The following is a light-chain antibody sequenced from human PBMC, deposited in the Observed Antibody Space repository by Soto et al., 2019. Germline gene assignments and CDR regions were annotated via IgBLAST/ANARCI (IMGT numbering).Light chain of an antibody. CDR1: QSVSSY. J-gene: IGKJ5*01. CDR3: QQRSSCPSFIT. CDR2: DAS. V-gene: IGKV3-11*01. Sequence: EIVLTQSPATLSLSPWERATLSCRASQSVSSYLAWYQQKPGQAPRLLIYDASNRATGIPARFSGSGSGTDFTLTIRGLEPEDFAVYYCQQRSSCPSFITFGQGKRLEIK.